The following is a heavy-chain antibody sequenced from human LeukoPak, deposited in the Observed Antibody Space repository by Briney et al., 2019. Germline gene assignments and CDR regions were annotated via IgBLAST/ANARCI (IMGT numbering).Heavy chain of an antibody. J-gene: IGHJ4*02. Sequence: SETLSLTCAVYGGSFRGYYWSWIRQPPGKGLEWIGEINHSGSTNYNPSLKSRVTISVDTSKNQFSLKLSSVTAADTAVYYCARGRLCGGDILTGYCAFDYWGQGTLVTVSS. V-gene: IGHV4-34*01. CDR2: INHSGST. CDR3: ARGRLCGGDILTGYCAFDY. CDR1: GGSFRGYY. D-gene: IGHD3-9*01.